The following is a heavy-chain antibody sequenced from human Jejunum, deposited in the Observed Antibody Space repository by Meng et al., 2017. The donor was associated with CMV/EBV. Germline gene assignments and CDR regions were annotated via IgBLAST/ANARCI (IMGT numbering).Heavy chain of an antibody. V-gene: IGHV3-30-3*01. CDR1: YA. D-gene: IGHD3-10*01. CDR3: ARTPSRAAVHYSDSPADYYFDY. CDR2: ISYDGSDK. Sequence: YAMHWVRQAPGKGLEWVASISYDGSDKNNAASVRGRFTISRDNSKNTLFLQMSNLSAEDTAVFYCARTPSRAAVHYSDSPADYYFDYWGRGTLVTVSS. J-gene: IGHJ4*02.